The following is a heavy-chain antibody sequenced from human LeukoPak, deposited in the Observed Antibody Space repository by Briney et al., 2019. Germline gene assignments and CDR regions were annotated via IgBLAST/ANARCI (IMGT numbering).Heavy chain of an antibody. CDR1: GFTFNNYW. V-gene: IGHV3-7*01. CDR2: IKQDTREK. CDR3: AKTGFSMSYDFWSGRQIYFDS. J-gene: IGHJ4*02. D-gene: IGHD3-3*01. Sequence: GGSLRLSCVASGFTFNNYWMSWVRQPPGKGLEWVANIKQDTREKYYVDSVKGRFTISRDNAKNTLFLQMNSLRAEDAAFYYCAKTGFSMSYDFWSGRQIYFDSWGQGILVTVSS.